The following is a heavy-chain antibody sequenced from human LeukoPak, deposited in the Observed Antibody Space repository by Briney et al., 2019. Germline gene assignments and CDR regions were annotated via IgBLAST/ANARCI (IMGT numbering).Heavy chain of an antibody. V-gene: IGHV4-39*01. J-gene: IGHJ4*02. Sequence: SETLSLTCTVSGGSITSNSYYWGWIRQPPGKGLEWIGSIYYSGSTYYNPSLKSRVTISVDTSKNQFSLKLSSVTAADTAVYYCARMRTRVVTLFDYWGQGTLVAVSS. CDR3: ARMRTRVVTLFDY. CDR1: GGSITSNSYY. CDR2: IYYSGST. D-gene: IGHD2-21*02.